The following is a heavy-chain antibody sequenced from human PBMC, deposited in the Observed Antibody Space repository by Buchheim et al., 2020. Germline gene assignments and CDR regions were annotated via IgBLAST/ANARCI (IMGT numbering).Heavy chain of an antibody. J-gene: IGHJ4*02. V-gene: IGHV3-30*04. CDR1: GFTFSSYA. D-gene: IGHD6-6*01. CDR2: ISYDGSNK. CDR3: ARAKSIAARLDY. Sequence: QVQLVESGGGVVQPGRSLRLSCAASGFTFSSYAMHRVRQAPGKGLEWVAVISYDGSNKYYADSVKGRFTISRDNSKNTLYLQMNSLRAEDTAVYYCARAKSIAARLDYWGQGTL.